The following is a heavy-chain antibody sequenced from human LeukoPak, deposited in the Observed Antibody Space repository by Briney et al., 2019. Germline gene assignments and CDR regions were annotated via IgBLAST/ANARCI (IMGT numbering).Heavy chain of an antibody. J-gene: IGHJ5*02. V-gene: IGHV4-34*01. D-gene: IGHD3-3*01. Sequence: PSETLSLTCAVYGGSFSGYYWSWIRQPPGKGLEWIGEINHSGSTNYNPSLNSRVTISVDTSKNQFSLKLSSVTAADTAVYYCAREKRGAYYDFWSGLRKGWFDPWGQGTLVTVSS. CDR1: GGSFSGYY. CDR3: AREKRGAYYDFWSGLRKGWFDP. CDR2: INHSGST.